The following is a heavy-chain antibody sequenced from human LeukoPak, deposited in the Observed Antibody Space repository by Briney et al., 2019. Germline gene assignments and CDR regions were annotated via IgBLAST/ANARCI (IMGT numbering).Heavy chain of an antibody. D-gene: IGHD3-22*01. J-gene: IGHJ4*02. CDR2: IFSSGST. CDR1: GCSITTYY. Sequence: PSETLSLTCTVSGCSITTYYWSWIRQPPGKGLVWICLIFSSGSTNYNPSLKSRVTISLNTSKTQFSLKLSSVTAADTAVYYCAREGYYYDSSGYYYGYFDYWGQGTLVTVSS. V-gene: IGHV4-59*01. CDR3: AREGYYYDSSGYYYGYFDY.